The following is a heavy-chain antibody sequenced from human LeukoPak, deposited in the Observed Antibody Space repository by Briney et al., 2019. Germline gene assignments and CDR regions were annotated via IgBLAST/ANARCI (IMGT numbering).Heavy chain of an antibody. D-gene: IGHD1/OR15-1a*01. Sequence: PGGSLRLSSTPSGFTFTNYDMGWVRQVPGKGLEWVSVSRGRGDRTYYADSVKGRFTISKHTSKNTVYMQRNGLRAEDTAVYFCAKGGNNGGTFDYWGRGTLVTVSS. J-gene: IGHJ4*02. CDR1: GFTFTNYD. CDR3: AKGGNNGGTFDY. V-gene: IGHV3-23*01. CDR2: SRGRGDRT.